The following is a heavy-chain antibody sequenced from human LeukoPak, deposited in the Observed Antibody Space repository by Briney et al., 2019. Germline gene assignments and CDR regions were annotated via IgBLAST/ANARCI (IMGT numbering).Heavy chain of an antibody. CDR2: ISYDGSKK. CDR1: GFTFNSYA. Sequence: GGSLRLSCAASGFTFNSYAIHWVRQAPGKGVEWVVVISYDGSKKFYAHSVKGRFTISRDNSKNTLYLHMNSLRAEDTAVYYCARDSPYSGNYSPIDYWGQGTLVTVSS. J-gene: IGHJ4*02. D-gene: IGHD1-26*01. CDR3: ARDSPYSGNYSPIDY. V-gene: IGHV3-30*04.